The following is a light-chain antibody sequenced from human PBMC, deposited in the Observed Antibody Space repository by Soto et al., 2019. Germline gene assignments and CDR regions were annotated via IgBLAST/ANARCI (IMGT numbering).Light chain of an antibody. CDR2: AAS. J-gene: IGKJ1*01. CDR1: QGISNY. Sequence: DIQKTQSPSSLSVSVGDRVTITCRASQGISNYLAWYQQKPGKVPKVLIYAASTLQSGVPSRFSGSGSGTDFTLTISSLQPEDVATYYCQKYNSAPPTFGQGTKVDI. CDR3: QKYNSAPPT. V-gene: IGKV1-27*01.